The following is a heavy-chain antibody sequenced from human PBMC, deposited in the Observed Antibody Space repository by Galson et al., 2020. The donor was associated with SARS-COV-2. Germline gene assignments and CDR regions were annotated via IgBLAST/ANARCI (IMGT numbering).Heavy chain of an antibody. CDR1: AGSISPYY. D-gene: IGHD7-27*01. J-gene: IGHJ3*02. Sequence: SETLSLTCTVSAGSISPYYWSWIRQPPGKGLEWIGHIYYSGNTNYNPSLKSRLTISIDRSKNQFSLKLSAVTAADTAVYYCARFWGGFDIWGQGTMVSVSS. CDR3: ARFWGGFDI. CDR2: IYYSGNT. V-gene: IGHV4-59*08.